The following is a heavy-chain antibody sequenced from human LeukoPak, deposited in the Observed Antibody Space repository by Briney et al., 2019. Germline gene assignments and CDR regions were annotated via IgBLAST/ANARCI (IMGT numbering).Heavy chain of an antibody. J-gene: IGHJ4*02. CDR1: GFTFSSYE. CDR3: ASDFWSGYYTPMGVNY. V-gene: IGHV3-48*03. D-gene: IGHD3-3*01. Sequence: GGSLRLSCGASGFTFSSYEMNWVRQAPGKGLEWVSFISSSGSTIYYADSVKGRFTISRDNAKNTLYLQMNSLRAEDTAVYYCASDFWSGYYTPMGVNYWGQGTLVTVSS. CDR2: ISSSGSTI.